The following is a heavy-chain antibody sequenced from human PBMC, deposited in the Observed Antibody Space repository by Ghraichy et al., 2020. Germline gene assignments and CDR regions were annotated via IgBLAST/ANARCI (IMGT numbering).Heavy chain of an antibody. CDR3: ATDLVSKSYDDLPN. CDR2: IKSKYDGGTT. CDR1: GFTFSNAW. J-gene: IGHJ4*02. Sequence: GGSLRLSCAASGFTFSNAWMHWVRQAPGKGLEWVGRIKSKYDGGTTDYPAPVKGRFTILRDDSKNTLYLQLNSLKTEDTAVYYCATDLVSKSYDDLPNWGQGTLVTVSS. D-gene: IGHD4-17*01. V-gene: IGHV3-15*01.